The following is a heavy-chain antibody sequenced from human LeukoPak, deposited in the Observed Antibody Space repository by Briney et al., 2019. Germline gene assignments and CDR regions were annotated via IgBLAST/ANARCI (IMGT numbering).Heavy chain of an antibody. D-gene: IGHD3-22*01. CDR1: GFTFSSYA. CDR3: AKVGVPAYYYDSSEGAFDI. Sequence: GGSLRLSCAASGFTFSSYAMSWVRQAPGKGLEWVSAISGSGGSTYYADSVKGRFTISRDNSKNTLYLQMNSLRAEDTAVYYCAKVGVPAYYYDSSEGAFDIWGQGTMVTVSS. CDR2: ISGSGGST. J-gene: IGHJ3*02. V-gene: IGHV3-23*01.